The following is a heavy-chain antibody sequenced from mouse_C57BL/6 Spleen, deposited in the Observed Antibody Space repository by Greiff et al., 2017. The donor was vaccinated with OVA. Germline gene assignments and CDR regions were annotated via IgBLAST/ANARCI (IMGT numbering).Heavy chain of an antibody. J-gene: IGHJ3*01. CDR1: GFSLTSYG. Sequence: VQLQQSVPGLVQPSQSLSITCTVSGFSLTSYGVHWVRQSPGKGLELLGVIWSGGGTDYNAAFISRLSISKDNSKSQVFFKMNSLQADDTAIYYCARTGITPGTTGFAYWGQGTLVTVSA. V-gene: IGHV2-2*01. D-gene: IGHD2-4*01. CDR3: ARTGITPGTTGFAY. CDR2: IWSGGGT.